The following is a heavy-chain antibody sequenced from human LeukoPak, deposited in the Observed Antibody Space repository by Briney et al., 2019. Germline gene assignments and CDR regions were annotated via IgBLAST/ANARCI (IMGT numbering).Heavy chain of an antibody. D-gene: IGHD6-13*01. CDR2: INSDGSST. V-gene: IGHV3-74*01. CDR1: GFTFSNYW. CDR3: ARIAGTSVSDY. J-gene: IGHJ4*02. Sequence: GGSLRLSCAASGFTFSNYWMNWVRQAPGKWLVWVSRINSDGSSTRYADSVKGRFTISRDNAKNTMYLQMDSLGAEDMAVYYCARIAGTSVSDYWGQGTLVTVSS.